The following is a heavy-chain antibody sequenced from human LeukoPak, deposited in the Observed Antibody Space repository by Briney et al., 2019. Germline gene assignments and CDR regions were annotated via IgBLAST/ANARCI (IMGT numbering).Heavy chain of an antibody. J-gene: IGHJ4*02. V-gene: IGHV3-23*01. D-gene: IGHD3-16*01. CDR3: AKDQTTVITFRFDY. CDR1: GFTFSSYA. Sequence: PGGSLRLSCAASGFTFSSYAMSWVRQAPGKGLEWVSAISGSGGSTYYADSVKGRFTISRDNSKNTLYLQMSSLRHEDTAVYYCAKDQTTVITFRFDYWGQGTLVTVSP. CDR2: ISGSGGST.